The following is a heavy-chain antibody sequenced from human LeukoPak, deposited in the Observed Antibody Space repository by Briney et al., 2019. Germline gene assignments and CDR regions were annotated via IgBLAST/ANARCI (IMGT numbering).Heavy chain of an antibody. CDR2: MNPNSGNT. CDR3: ARGSDYYDSSGTPTAAFDI. V-gene: IGHV1-8*01. Sequence: ASVKVSCKASGYTFTSYDINWVRQAPGQGLEWMVCMNPNSGNTGYAQKFQGRVTMTRNTSISTAYMELSSVRSEDTAVYYCARGSDYYDSSGTPTAAFDIWGQGTMVTVSS. D-gene: IGHD3-22*01. CDR1: GYTFTSYD. J-gene: IGHJ3*02.